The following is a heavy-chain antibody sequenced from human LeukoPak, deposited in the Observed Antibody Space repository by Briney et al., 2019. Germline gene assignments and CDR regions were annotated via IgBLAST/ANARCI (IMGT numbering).Heavy chain of an antibody. CDR3: ARTVEWCFDY. V-gene: IGHV4-34*01. J-gene: IGHJ4*02. D-gene: IGHD3-3*01. Sequence: PSETLSLTCAVYGGSFSGYYWSWIRQPPGKGLEWIGEINHSGSTNYNPSLKSRVTISVDTSKNQFSLKLSSVTAADTAVYYCARTVEWCFDYWGQGTLVTVSS. CDR1: GGSFSGYY. CDR2: INHSGST.